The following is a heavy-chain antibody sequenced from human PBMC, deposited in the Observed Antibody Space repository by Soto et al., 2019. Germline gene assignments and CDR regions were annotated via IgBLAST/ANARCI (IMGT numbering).Heavy chain of an antibody. CDR1: GGTFSSYA. D-gene: IGHD6-13*01. CDR2: IIPIFGTA. CDR3: ARDKGIAAAGTQN. J-gene: IGHJ4*02. V-gene: IGHV1-69*06. Sequence: SVKVSCKASGGTFSSYAISWVRQAPGQGLEWMGGIIPIFGTANYAQKFQGRVTITADKSRSTAYMELSSLRSEDTAVYYCARDKGIAAAGTQNWGQGTLVTVSS.